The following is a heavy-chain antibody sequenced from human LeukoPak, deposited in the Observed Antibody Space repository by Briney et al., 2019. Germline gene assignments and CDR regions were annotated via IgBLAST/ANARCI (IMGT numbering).Heavy chain of an antibody. CDR2: MNPNSGNT. CDR1: GYTFTSYD. D-gene: IGHD3-16*01. V-gene: IGHV1-8*01. CDR3: ARLQGDPYDFDY. J-gene: IGHJ4*02. Sequence: ASVKVSCKASGYTFTSYDINWVRQATGQGLEWMGWMNPNSGNTGYAQKFQGRVTMTRNTSISTAYMELSSLRSEDTAVYYCARLQGDPYDFDYWGQGTLVTVSS.